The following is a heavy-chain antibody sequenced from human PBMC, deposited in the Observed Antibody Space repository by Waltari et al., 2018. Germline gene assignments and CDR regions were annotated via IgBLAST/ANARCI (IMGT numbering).Heavy chain of an antibody. Sequence: EVQLVESGGGLVQPGGSLRLSCAASGFTFSSYSMNWVRQAPGKGLEWVSYISSSSSTIYYADSVKGRFTISRDNAKNSLYLQMNNLRAEDTAVYYCAAPVLRFLEWSTDDAFDIWGQGTMVTVSS. CDR3: AAPVLRFLEWSTDDAFDI. V-gene: IGHV3-48*04. CDR1: GFTFSSYS. J-gene: IGHJ3*02. CDR2: ISSSSSTI. D-gene: IGHD3-3*01.